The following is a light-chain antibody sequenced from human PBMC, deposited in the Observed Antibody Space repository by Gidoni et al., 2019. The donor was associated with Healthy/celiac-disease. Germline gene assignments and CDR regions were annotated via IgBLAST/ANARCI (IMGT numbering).Light chain of an antibody. J-gene: IGKJ4*01. V-gene: IGKV3-11*01. CDR2: DAS. CDR3: QQRSNWLT. Sequence: MSSPSVSSYLGWYQQKPGHAPRLLIYDASNRATVIPAMFSGSGSGTDFTLTSSSLEPEDFAVYYCQQRSNWLTFGGGTKVEIK. CDR1: PSVSSY.